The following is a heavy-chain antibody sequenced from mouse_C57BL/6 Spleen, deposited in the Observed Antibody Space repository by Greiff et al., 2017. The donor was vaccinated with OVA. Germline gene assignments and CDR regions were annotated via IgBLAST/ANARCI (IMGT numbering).Heavy chain of an antibody. V-gene: IGHV5-6*01. CDR1: GFTFSSYG. J-gene: IGHJ1*03. Sequence: EVKLVESGGDLVKPGGSLKLSCAASGFTFSSYGMSWVRQTPDKRLEWVATISSGGSYTYYPDSVKGRFTISRDKSKNTLYLQMSSLKSEDTAMYYCAGQEDSWYFDVWGTGTTVTVSS. CDR3: AGQEDSWYFDV. CDR2: ISSGGSYT.